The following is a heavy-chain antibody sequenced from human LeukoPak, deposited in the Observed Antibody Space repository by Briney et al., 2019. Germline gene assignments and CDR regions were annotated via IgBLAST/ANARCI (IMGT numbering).Heavy chain of an antibody. CDR1: SRSINIYY. Sequence: SETLSLTCTVCSRSINIYYWSWIRQPPGKGLEWIGYIYYSGCTNYNPSLKSRVTISVDTSKNQFSLILSSVTAPDTGLYFGAVYSRRTGDLESARSFDYWGQGALVTVSS. D-gene: IGHD2-8*02. V-gene: IGHV4-59*03. J-gene: IGHJ4*02. CDR3: AVYSRRTGDLESARSFDY. CDR2: IYYSGCT.